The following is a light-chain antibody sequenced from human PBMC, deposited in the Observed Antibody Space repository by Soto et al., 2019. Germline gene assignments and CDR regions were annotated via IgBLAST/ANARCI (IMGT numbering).Light chain of an antibody. V-gene: IGKV1-5*01. J-gene: IGKJ1*01. CDR1: QSISSW. Sequence: DIQMTQSPSTLSASVGDRVTITCRASQSISSWLAWYQQKPGKAPKLLIYDASSLESGVPSRFSGSGSGTEFTLTISSLQPDDFATYYCQQYNSYWTLGPGTKLDIK. CDR3: QQYNSYWT. CDR2: DAS.